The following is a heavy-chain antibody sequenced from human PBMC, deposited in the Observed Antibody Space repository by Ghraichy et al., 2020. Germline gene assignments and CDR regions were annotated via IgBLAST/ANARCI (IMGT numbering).Heavy chain of an antibody. CDR2: IYSGGST. J-gene: IGHJ5*02. D-gene: IGHD5-18*01. V-gene: IGHV3-53*01. CDR3: ARGGYSYGLDWFDP. Sequence: GGSLRLSCAASGFTVSSNYMGWVREAPGKGLEWVSVIYSGGSTYYADSVKGRFTISRDNSKNTLYLQMNSLRAEDTAVYYCARGGYSYGLDWFDPWGQGTLVAVSS. CDR1: GFTVSSNY.